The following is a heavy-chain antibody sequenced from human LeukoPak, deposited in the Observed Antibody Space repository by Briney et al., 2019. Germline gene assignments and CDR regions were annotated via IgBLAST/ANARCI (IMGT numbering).Heavy chain of an antibody. CDR2: IYYSGST. V-gene: IGHV4-59*01. CDR3: ARGLRCSGGSCYSAYYYYYYMDV. D-gene: IGHD2-15*01. Sequence: SETLSLTCTVSGGSISSYYWSWIRQPPGKGLEWIGYIYYSGSTNYNPSLKSRVTISVDTSKNQFSLKLSSVTAADTAVYYCARGLRCSGGSCYSAYYYYYYMDVWDKGTTVTVSS. CDR1: GGSISSYY. J-gene: IGHJ6*03.